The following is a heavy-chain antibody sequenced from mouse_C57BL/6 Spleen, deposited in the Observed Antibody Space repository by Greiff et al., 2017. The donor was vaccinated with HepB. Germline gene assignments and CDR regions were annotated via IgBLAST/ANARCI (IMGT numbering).Heavy chain of an antibody. V-gene: IGHV1-18*01. J-gene: IGHJ2*01. Sequence: VQLQQSGPELVKPGASVKIPCKASGYTFTDYNMDWVKQSHGKSLEWIGDINPNNGGTIYNQKFKGKATLTVDKSSSTAYMELRSLTSEDTAVYYCARNDYAGYYFDYWGQGTTLTVSS. CDR3: ARNDYAGYYFDY. D-gene: IGHD2-4*01. CDR2: INPNNGGT. CDR1: GYTFTDYN.